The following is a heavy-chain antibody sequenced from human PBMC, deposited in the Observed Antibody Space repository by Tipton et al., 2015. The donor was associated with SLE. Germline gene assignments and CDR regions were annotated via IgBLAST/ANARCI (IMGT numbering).Heavy chain of an antibody. CDR3: AGGTGAYFDH. J-gene: IGHJ4*02. CDR2: IRADGSNK. V-gene: IGHV3-30*02. CDR1: GFTYRGYA. D-gene: IGHD3-16*01. Sequence: GSLRLSCAASGFTYRGYAMHWVRQAPGKGLEWVAFIRADGSNKDYADSAKGRFTISRDNSKNTLDLQMNRLRVEDTAVYYCAGGTGAYFDHWGQGTLVTVSS.